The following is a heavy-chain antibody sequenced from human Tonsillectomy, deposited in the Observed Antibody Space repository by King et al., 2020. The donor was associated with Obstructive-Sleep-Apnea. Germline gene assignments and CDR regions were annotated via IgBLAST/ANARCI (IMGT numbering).Heavy chain of an antibody. Sequence: QLVQSGGGLVQPGRSLRLSCAASGFTFDDYGMHWVRQVPGKGLEWVSGISWNSGSIGYADSVKGRFTISRDNAKNSLYLQMNSLRVEDTALYYCVKSYSSGWYVPFDYWGQGTLVTVPS. J-gene: IGHJ4*02. V-gene: IGHV3-9*01. D-gene: IGHD6-19*01. CDR2: ISWNSGSI. CDR1: GFTFDDYG. CDR3: VKSYSSGWYVPFDY.